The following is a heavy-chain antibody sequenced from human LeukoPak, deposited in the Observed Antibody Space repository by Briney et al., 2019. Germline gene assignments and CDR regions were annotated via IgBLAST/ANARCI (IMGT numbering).Heavy chain of an antibody. J-gene: IGHJ3*02. D-gene: IGHD6-13*01. CDR3: AREPIAAAGHDAFDI. CDR2: ISYDGSNK. V-gene: IGHV3-30-3*01. CDR1: GFTFSSYA. Sequence: RPGGSLRLSCAASGFTFSSYAMHWVRQAPGKGLEWVAVISYDGSNKYYADSVKGRFTISRDNSKNTLYLQMNSLRAEDTAVYYCAREPIAAAGHDAFDIWGQGTMVTVSS.